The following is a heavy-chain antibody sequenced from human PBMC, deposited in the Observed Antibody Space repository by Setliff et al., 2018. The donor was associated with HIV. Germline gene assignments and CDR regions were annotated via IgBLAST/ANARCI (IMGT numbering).Heavy chain of an antibody. D-gene: IGHD3-10*01. V-gene: IGHV4-59*04. Sequence: SETLSLTCTVSGGSISSHYWSWIRQPPGKGLEWIGSMYYSGTTYHSPTLKSRVSMSMDTSRNQFSLKLSSVTAADTAIYYCVRRKSELRLISDYMDVWGKGTTVTVSS. CDR2: MYYSGTT. CDR3: VRRKSELRLISDYMDV. CDR1: GGSISSHY. J-gene: IGHJ6*03.